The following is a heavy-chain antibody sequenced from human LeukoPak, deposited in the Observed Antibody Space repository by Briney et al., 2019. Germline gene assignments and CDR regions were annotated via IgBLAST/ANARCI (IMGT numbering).Heavy chain of an antibody. CDR1: GFTFSSYW. CDR3: ARGEYYYDSSGYPLYFDY. D-gene: IGHD3-22*01. Sequence: GGSLRLSCAASGFTFSSYWMSWVRQAPGKGLEWVANIKQDGSEKYYVDSVKGRFTISRDNAKNSLYLQMNSLRAEDTAVYYCARGEYYYDSSGYPLYFDYWGQGTLVTVSS. CDR2: IKQDGSEK. J-gene: IGHJ4*02. V-gene: IGHV3-7*03.